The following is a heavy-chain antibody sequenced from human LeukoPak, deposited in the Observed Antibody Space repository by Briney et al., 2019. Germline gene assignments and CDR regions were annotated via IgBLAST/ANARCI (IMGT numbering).Heavy chain of an antibody. J-gene: IGHJ4*02. D-gene: IGHD2-2*01. CDR1: GGSFSGYY. CDR2: INHSGST. Sequence: SETLSLTCAVYGGSFSGYYWNWIRRPPGKGLEWIGEINHSGSTTYNPSLKSRVTISVDTSKNQFSLKLSSVTAADTAVYYCATSPAASRNYWGQGTLVAVSS. V-gene: IGHV4-34*01. CDR3: ATSPAASRNY.